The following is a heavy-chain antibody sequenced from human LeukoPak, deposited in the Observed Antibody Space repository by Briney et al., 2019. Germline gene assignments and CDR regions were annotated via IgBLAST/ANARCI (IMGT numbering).Heavy chain of an antibody. V-gene: IGHV4-38-2*02. CDR1: GYSISSGYY. D-gene: IGHD3-22*01. CDR2: IYYSGST. CDR3: AREGGLGYYDSSGTNDY. J-gene: IGHJ4*02. Sequence: SETLSLTCSVSGYSISSGYYWGWIRQPPGKGLEWIGSIYYSGSTYYNPSLKSRVTISVDTSKNQFSLKLSSVTAADTAVYYCAREGGLGYYDSSGTNDYWGQGTLVTVSS.